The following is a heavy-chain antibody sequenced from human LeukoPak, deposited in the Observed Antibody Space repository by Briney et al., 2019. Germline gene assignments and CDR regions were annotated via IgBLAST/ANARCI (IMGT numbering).Heavy chain of an antibody. CDR1: GFTFSSYS. V-gene: IGHV3-21*01. J-gene: IGHJ3*02. D-gene: IGHD6-13*01. CDR2: ISSSSSYI. CDR3: ARAADSSLDAFDI. Sequence: PGGSLRLSCAASGFTFSSYSMNWVRQAPGKGLEWVSSISSSSSYIYYADSVKGRFTISRDNAKNSLYLQMNSLRAEDTAVYYCARAADSSLDAFDIWGQGTMVTVSS.